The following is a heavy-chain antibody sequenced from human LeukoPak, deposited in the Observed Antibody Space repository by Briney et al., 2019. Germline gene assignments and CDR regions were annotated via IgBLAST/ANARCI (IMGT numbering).Heavy chain of an antibody. CDR3: AKTRVWRFDY. CDR1: GFTFRNYA. CDR2: ISDSSA. V-gene: IGHV3-23*01. D-gene: IGHD3-3*01. J-gene: IGHJ4*02. Sequence: SGGPLRLSCAASGFTFRNYAMSWVRQAPGKGLEWVSAISDSSAYYADSVKGRFTISRDISKNTLYLQMNSLRAEDTAVYYCAKTRVWRFDYWGQGTLVTVSS.